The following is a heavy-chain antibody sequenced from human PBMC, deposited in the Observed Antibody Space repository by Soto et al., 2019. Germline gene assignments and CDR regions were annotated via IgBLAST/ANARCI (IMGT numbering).Heavy chain of an antibody. CDR2: ISGFNGNT. CDR1: GYTFNFYG. CDR3: ARVVPGAEAWFGT. D-gene: IGHD2-2*01. Sequence: GASVKVSCKASGYTFNFYGITWVRQAPGQGLEWMGWISGFNGNTNYAADLQGRVSMTTDTSTTTAYMELRSLRSDDTAVYYCARVVPGAEAWFGTWGQGTLVTVSS. J-gene: IGHJ5*02. V-gene: IGHV1-18*01.